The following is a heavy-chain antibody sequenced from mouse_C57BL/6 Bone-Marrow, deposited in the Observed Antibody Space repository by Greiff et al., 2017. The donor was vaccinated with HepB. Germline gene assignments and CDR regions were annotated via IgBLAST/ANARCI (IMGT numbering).Heavy chain of an antibody. CDR2: IDPSDSYT. Sequence: VQLQQPGAELVKPGASVKVSCKASGYTFTSYWMHWVKQRPGQGLEWIGEIDPSDSYTNYNQKFKGKSTLTVDKSSSTAYMQLSSLTSEDSAVYYCASWGYAMDYWGQGTSVTVSS. D-gene: IGHD4-1*01. J-gene: IGHJ4*01. CDR1: GYTFTSYW. V-gene: IGHV1-69*01. CDR3: ASWGYAMDY.